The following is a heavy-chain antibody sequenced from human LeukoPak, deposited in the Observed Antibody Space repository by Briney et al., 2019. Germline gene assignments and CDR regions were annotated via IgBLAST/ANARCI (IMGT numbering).Heavy chain of an antibody. D-gene: IGHD5-12*01. V-gene: IGHV3-23*01. CDR3: ARWIYYFDS. CDR2: ISAGGDTT. J-gene: IGHJ4*02. Sequence: GGSLRLSCAASGFTFSSYGINWVRQAPGKGLEWVSAISAGGDTTLYADSVKGRFTISRDNSRNTLYLQMNNLRAEDTAIYHCARWIYYFDSWGQGTLVTVSS. CDR1: GFTFSSYG.